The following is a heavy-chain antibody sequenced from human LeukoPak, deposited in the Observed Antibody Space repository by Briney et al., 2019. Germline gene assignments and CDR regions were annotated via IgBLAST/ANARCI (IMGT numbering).Heavy chain of an antibody. Sequence: ASVKASCKVSGYTLTELSMHWVRQAPGKGLEWMGGFDPEDGETIYAQKFQGRVTITRNTSISTAYMELSSLRSEDTAVYYCARGRGRRELLGYWGQGTLVTVSS. CDR2: FDPEDGET. CDR1: GYTLTELS. D-gene: IGHD1-26*01. CDR3: ARGRGRRELLGY. V-gene: IGHV1-24*01. J-gene: IGHJ4*02.